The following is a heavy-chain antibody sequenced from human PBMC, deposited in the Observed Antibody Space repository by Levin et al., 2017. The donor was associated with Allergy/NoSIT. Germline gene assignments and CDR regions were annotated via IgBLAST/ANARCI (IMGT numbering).Heavy chain of an antibody. D-gene: IGHD6-6*01. CDR1: GYSFSNYW. V-gene: IGHV5-51*01. J-gene: IGHJ3*02. CDR2: IYPSDSDT. CDR3: ARPARAALRNEAFDI. Sequence: GESLKISCEGSGYSFSNYWIGWVRQMPGKGLEWMGIIYPSDSDTRYSPSFQGQVTISADKSIKTAYLQWSSLKASDTALYYCARPARAALRNEAFDIWGQGTMVTVSS.